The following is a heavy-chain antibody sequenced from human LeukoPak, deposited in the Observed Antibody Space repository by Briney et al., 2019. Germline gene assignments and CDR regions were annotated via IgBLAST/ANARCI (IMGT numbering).Heavy chain of an antibody. CDR1: GFTFSSYS. D-gene: IGHD6-13*01. V-gene: IGHV4-4*07. CDR3: ARVPTYEIAAARVGYAFDI. Sequence: GSLRLSCAASGFTFSSYSMNWIRQPAGKGLEWIGRIYTSGSTNYNPSLKSRVTISVDTSKNQFSLKLSSVTAADTAVYYCARVPTYEIAAARVGYAFDIWGQGTMVTVSS. J-gene: IGHJ3*02. CDR2: IYTSGST.